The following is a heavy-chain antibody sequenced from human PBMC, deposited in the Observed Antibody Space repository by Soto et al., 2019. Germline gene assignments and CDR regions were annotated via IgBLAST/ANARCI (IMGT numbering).Heavy chain of an antibody. CDR1: GFTFSSYN. J-gene: IGHJ6*02. V-gene: IGHV3-21*01. CDR2: ISSSSSYI. CDR3: ARDRVYSGYDSYYGMDV. Sequence: PGGSLRLSCAASGFTFSSYNMNWVRQAPGKGLEWVSSISSSSSYIYYADSVKGRFTISRDNSKNTLYLQMNSLRAEDTAVYYCARDRVYSGYDSYYGMDVWGQGTTVTVSS. D-gene: IGHD5-12*01.